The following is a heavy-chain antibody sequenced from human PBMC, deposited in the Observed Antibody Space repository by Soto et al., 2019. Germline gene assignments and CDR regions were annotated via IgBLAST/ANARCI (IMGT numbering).Heavy chain of an antibody. V-gene: IGHV3-48*01. D-gene: IGHD5-18*01. CDR2: ISSSSSTI. CDR3: AKDTVMVTSWDWFDP. Sequence: EVQLVESGGGLVQPGGSLRLSCAASGFTFSSYSMNWVRQAPGKGLEWVSYISSSSSTIYYAASVKGRFTISRDNAKTSLYLQMNSLRAEDTAVYYCAKDTVMVTSWDWFDPWGQGTLVTVSS. J-gene: IGHJ5*02. CDR1: GFTFSSYS.